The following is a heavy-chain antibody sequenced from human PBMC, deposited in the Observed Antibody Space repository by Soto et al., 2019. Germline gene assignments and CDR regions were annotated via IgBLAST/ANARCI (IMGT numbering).Heavy chain of an antibody. CDR2: INPNSGGT. CDR1: GYTFTGYY. J-gene: IGHJ4*02. Sequence: ASVKVSCKTSGYTFTGYYMHWVRQAPGQGLEWMGWINPNSGGTNYAQKFQGRVTMTRDTSISTAYMELSRLRSDDTAVYYCARERTVTTDFDYWGQGTLVTVSS. D-gene: IGHD4-17*01. V-gene: IGHV1-2*02. CDR3: ARERTVTTDFDY.